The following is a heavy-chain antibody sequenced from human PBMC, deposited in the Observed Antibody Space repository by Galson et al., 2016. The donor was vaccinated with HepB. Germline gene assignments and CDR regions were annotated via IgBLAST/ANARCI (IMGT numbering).Heavy chain of an antibody. Sequence: LSLTCAVYGGSFSGYYWSWIRQPPGKGLEWVGEINHSGATNYNPSLKSRVTISVDTSKNHFSLKLSSVTAADTAVYYCARVAIGLWFGVNWFDLWGQGTLVTVSS. V-gene: IGHV4-34*01. J-gene: IGHJ5*02. CDR3: ARVAIGLWFGVNWFDL. CDR1: GGSFSGYY. CDR2: INHSGAT. D-gene: IGHD3-10*01.